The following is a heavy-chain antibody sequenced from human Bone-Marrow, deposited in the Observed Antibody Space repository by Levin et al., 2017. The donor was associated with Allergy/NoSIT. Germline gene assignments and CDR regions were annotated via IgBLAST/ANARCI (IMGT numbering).Heavy chain of an antibody. CDR2: IIPIFGTA. J-gene: IGHJ3*02. CDR1: GGTFSSYA. Sequence: SVKVSCKASGGTFSSYAISWVRQAPGQGLEWMGGIIPIFGTANYAQKFQGRVTITADESTSTAYMELSSLRSEDTAVYYCARTSGGYYDSAYAFDIWGQGTMVTVSS. D-gene: IGHD3-22*01. V-gene: IGHV1-69*13. CDR3: ARTSGGYYDSAYAFDI.